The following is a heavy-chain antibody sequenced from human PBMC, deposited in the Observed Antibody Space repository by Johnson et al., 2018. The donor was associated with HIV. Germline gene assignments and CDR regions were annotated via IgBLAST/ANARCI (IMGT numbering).Heavy chain of an antibody. D-gene: IGHD6-13*01. CDR3: AREGGIAAAGTDAFDI. J-gene: IGHJ3*02. V-gene: IGHV3-7*01. CDR2: IKQDGSEK. CDR1: GFTFSSYW. Sequence: VQLVESGGGVVQPGGSLGVSCAASGFTFSSYWMSWVRQAPGKGLEWVANIKQDGSEKYYVDSVKGRFTISRDNAKNSLYLQMNSLRAEDTAVYYCAREGGIAAAGTDAFDIWGQGTMVTVSS.